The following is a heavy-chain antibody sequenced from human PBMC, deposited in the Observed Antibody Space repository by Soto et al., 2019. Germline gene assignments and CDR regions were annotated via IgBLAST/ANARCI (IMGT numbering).Heavy chain of an antibody. CDR2: INAGNGNT. J-gene: IGHJ6*02. CDR3: ARRSSISGMDV. D-gene: IGHD1-26*01. V-gene: IGHV1-3*01. Sequence: ASVKVSCKASGYTFTSYAMHWARQAPGQRLEWMGWINAGNGNTKYSQKFQGRVTITRDTSASTAYMELSSLRSEDTAVYYCARRSSISGMDVWGQGTTVTVSS. CDR1: GYTFTSYA.